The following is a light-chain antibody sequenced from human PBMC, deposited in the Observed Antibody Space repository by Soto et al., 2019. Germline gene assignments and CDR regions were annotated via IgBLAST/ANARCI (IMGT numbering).Light chain of an antibody. J-gene: IGKJ1*01. CDR3: QQTFNTPWT. Sequence: DIQMTQSPSSLSASVGDRVTITCRASQSISNNLNWFQQKPGKAPNLLIFTASNLQSGVPSRFSGSGSGTDFTLTINSLQPEDFAAYYCQQTFNTPWTFGRGTRVEIK. CDR2: TAS. CDR1: QSISNN. V-gene: IGKV1-39*01.